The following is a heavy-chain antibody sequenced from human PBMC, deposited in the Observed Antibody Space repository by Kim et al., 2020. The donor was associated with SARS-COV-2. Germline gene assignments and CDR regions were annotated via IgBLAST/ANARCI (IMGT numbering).Heavy chain of an antibody. J-gene: IGHJ6*02. CDR2: FDPEDGET. CDR1: GYTLTELS. Sequence: ASVKVSCKVSGYTLTELSMHWVRQAPGKGLEWMGGFDPEDGETIYAQKFQGRVTMTEDTSPDTAYVELSSLRSEDTAVYYCATSPAVAGTYYYYYGMDVWGQGTTVTVPS. D-gene: IGHD6-19*01. CDR3: ATSPAVAGTYYYYYGMDV. V-gene: IGHV1-24*01.